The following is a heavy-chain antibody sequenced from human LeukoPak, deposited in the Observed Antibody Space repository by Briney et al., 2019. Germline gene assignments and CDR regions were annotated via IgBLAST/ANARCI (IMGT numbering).Heavy chain of an antibody. J-gene: IGHJ4*02. Sequence: SEILSLTCTVSGGSISSYYWSWIRQPPGKGLEWIGYIYYSGSTNYNPSLKSRVTISVDTSKNQFSLKLSSVTAADTAVYYCARAYYSSSWYYFDYWGQGTLVTVSS. CDR3: ARAYYSSSWYYFDY. D-gene: IGHD6-13*01. CDR1: GGSISSYY. V-gene: IGHV4-59*01. CDR2: IYYSGST.